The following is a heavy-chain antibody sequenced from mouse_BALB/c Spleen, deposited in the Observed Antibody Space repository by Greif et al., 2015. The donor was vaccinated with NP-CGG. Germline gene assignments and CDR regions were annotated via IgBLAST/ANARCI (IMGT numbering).Heavy chain of an antibody. CDR2: ISYSGST. CDR1: GYSITSDYA. J-gene: IGHJ3*01. D-gene: IGHD6-1*01. CDR3: ARGGLAGFAY. V-gene: IGHV3-2*02. Sequence: EVQLQQSGPGLVKPSQSLSLTCTVTGYSITSDYAWNWIRQFPGNKLEWMGYISYSGSTSYNPSLKSRISITRDTSKNQFFLQLNSVTTEDTATYYCARGGLAGFAYWGQGTLVTVSA.